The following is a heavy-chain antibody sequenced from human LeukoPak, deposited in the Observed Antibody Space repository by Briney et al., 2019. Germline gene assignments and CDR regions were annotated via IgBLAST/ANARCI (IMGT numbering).Heavy chain of an antibody. V-gene: IGHV3-11*04. D-gene: IGHD3-22*01. J-gene: IGHJ4*02. Sequence: PGRSLRLSCAASGFTFNDYYMSWIRQAPGKGLEWVSYISSSGSTIYYADSVKGRLTISRDNAKNSLYLQMNSLRAEDTAVYYCARGSITMIVVVINFDYWGQGTLVTVSS. CDR2: ISSSGSTI. CDR1: GFTFNDYY. CDR3: ARGSITMIVVVINFDY.